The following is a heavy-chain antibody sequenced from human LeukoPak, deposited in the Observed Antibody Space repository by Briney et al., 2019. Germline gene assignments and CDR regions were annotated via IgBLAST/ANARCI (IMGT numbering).Heavy chain of an antibody. CDR1: GGPFSGYF. Sequence: SETLSPTCAVSGGPFSGYFWSWIRQSSGKGLEWIGEIHNSGTTNYNPSLNSRVTISEDTSKNQFYLNLSSVTAADTAVYYCARRYYYNLGSFPFDFWGQGTLVTVSS. D-gene: IGHD3-10*01. CDR2: IHNSGTT. J-gene: IGHJ4*02. CDR3: ARRYYYNLGSFPFDF. V-gene: IGHV4-34*01.